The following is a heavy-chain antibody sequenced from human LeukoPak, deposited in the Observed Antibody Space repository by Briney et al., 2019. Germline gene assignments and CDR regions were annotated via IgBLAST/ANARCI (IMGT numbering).Heavy chain of an antibody. J-gene: IGHJ4*02. CDR3: ARSPATSYSNYWYQTDF. Sequence: SETLSLTCTVSGDSISSSSYYWGWIRQPPVKGLEWIGSVYYSGSTYCNPSLKSRVTISVDTSKNQFSLKVSSVTAADTAVYYCARSPATSYSNYWYQTDFWGQGTLVTVSS. CDR2: VYYSGST. V-gene: IGHV4-39*01. CDR1: GDSISSSSYY. D-gene: IGHD6-13*01.